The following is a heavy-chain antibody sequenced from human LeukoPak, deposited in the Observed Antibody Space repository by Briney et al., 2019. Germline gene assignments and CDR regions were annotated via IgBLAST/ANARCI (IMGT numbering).Heavy chain of an antibody. V-gene: IGHV4-4*07. Sequence: PSETLSLTCTVSGDSISSYYWSWIRQPAGKGLQWIGRIYTSGTTNYNPSLKSRLTMSIDTSKNQFSLRLSSVTAADTAVYYYVREGTYCTHGVCYEYWGQGTLVTVSS. CDR3: VREGTYCTHGVCYEY. CDR2: IYTSGTT. D-gene: IGHD2-8*01. CDR1: GDSISSYY. J-gene: IGHJ4*02.